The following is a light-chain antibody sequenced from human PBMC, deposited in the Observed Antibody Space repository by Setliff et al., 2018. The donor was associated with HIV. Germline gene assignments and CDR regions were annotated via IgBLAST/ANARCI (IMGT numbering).Light chain of an antibody. J-gene: IGLJ3*02. V-gene: IGLV2-11*01. CDR1: STDVGGYDY. CDR2: DVT. CDR3: CSYAGSYSFAV. Sequence: QSALTQPRSVSGSPGQSVTISCTGSSTDVGGYDYVSWYQQHPGKAPKLMIYDVTKRPSGIPDRFSGSKSDNTASLTISGLQAEDEADYYCCSYAGSYSFAVFGGGTKVTV.